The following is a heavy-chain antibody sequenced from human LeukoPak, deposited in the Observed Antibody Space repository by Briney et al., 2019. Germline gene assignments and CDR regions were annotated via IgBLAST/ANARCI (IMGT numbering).Heavy chain of an antibody. J-gene: IGHJ3*02. CDR2: INQDGSEK. Sequence: GGSLRLSCAASGFTFSSYWTSWVRQAPGKGLEWVANINQDGSEKYYVHSVKGRFTISRDNAKNALYLQMNSLRAEDTAMFYCARKGCSTTSCHEAFDIWGQGTMVTVPS. CDR3: ARKGCSTTSCHEAFDI. CDR1: GFTFSSYW. D-gene: IGHD2-2*01. V-gene: IGHV3-7*01.